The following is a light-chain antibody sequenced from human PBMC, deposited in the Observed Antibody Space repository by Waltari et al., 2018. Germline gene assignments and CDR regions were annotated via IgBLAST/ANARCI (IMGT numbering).Light chain of an antibody. V-gene: IGKV3-20*01. J-gene: IGKJ1*01. Sequence: EIVLTQSPGTLSLSPGERATLSCRAIQCVGRSLAWYQQKPGQAPRLLIYGASSRATGVPDRFSGSGSGTDFSLTISRLEPEDFAVYYCQHYVRLPVTFGQGTKVEIK. CDR1: QCVGRS. CDR2: GAS. CDR3: QHYVRLPVT.